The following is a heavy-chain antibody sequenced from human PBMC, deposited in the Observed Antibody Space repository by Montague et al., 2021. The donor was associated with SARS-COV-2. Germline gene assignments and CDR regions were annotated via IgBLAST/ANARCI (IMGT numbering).Heavy chain of an antibody. V-gene: IGHV3-7*03. CDR2: IKQDGSEK. J-gene: IGHJ4*02. CDR3: ARKTGGGY. CDR1: GFRFSNYW. D-gene: IGHD3-16*01. Sequence: SLRLSCAASGFRFSNYWLSLFRQAPGKGLEWVANIKQDGSEKYYLDSVKVRFTISRDNAKNSLYLQMNSLRAEDTAVYYCARKTGGGYWGQGTLVTVSS.